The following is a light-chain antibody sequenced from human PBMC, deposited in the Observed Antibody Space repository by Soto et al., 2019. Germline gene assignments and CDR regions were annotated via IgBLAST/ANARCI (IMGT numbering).Light chain of an antibody. V-gene: IGLV2-14*01. J-gene: IGLJ1*01. CDR1: SSDVGGYNY. Sequence: QSVLTQPASVSGSPGQAITISCTGTSSDVGGYNYVSWYQQHPGKAPKLMIYDDSNRPSGVSNRFSGSKSGNTASLTISGLQAEDEADYSCSSYTSSSTLFYVFGTGTKVTVL. CDR3: SSYTSSSTLFYV. CDR2: DDS.